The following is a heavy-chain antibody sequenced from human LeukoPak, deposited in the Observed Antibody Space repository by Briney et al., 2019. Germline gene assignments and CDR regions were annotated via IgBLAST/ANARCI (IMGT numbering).Heavy chain of an antibody. D-gene: IGHD3-10*01. V-gene: IGHV1-2*02. CDR1: GYTFTDYY. CDR3: VRDVHSSYDY. CDR2: IDPTYGDT. Sequence: ASVKVSCKTSGYTFTDYYIHWVRLAPGQGLELIGWIDPTYGDTNYGQKFQGRVTMTRDTSIRTAFMDLTSLTSDDTAVYYCVRDVHSSYDYWGQGTLVTVSS. J-gene: IGHJ4*02.